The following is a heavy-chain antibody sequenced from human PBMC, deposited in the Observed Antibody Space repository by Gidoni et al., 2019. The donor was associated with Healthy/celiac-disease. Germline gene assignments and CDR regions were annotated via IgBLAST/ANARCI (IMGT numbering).Heavy chain of an antibody. CDR1: GGSFSGYY. CDR3: ARGTENCGGDCWAFDY. Sequence: QVQLQQWGAGLWKPSETLSLTCAVYGGSFSGYYWSWIRQPPGKGLEWIGEINHSGSTNYNPSLTSRVTISVDTSKNQFSLKLCSVTAADTAVYYCARGTENCGGDCWAFDYWGQGTLVTVSS. V-gene: IGHV4-34*01. J-gene: IGHJ4*02. CDR2: INHSGST. D-gene: IGHD2-21*02.